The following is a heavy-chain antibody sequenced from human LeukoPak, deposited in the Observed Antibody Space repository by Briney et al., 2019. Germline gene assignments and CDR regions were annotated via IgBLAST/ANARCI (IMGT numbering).Heavy chain of an antibody. V-gene: IGHV3-30*18. CDR2: ISYDGSNG. J-gene: IGHJ4*02. Sequence: GGSLRLSCAASGFTFSSYGMHWVRQAPGKGLEWVAVISYDGSNGYYADSVKGRFAISRDNSKNTLYLQMNSLRAEDTAVYYCAKGYCSSITCPIVDYWGQGTLVTVSS. CDR1: GFTFSSYG. D-gene: IGHD2-2*01. CDR3: AKGYCSSITCPIVDY.